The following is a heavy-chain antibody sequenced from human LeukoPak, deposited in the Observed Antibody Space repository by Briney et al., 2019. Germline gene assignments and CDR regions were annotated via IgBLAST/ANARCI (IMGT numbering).Heavy chain of an antibody. V-gene: IGHV4-59*01. CDR2: ISYSGST. D-gene: IGHD3-16*02. Sequence: SETLSLTCTVSGGSLSSYYWSWIRQPPGKGLEWIGHISYSGSTNYNPSLKSRVTISVDTSKNQLSLKLNSVTAADTAVYYCARYIWGSYPTFEDYWGQGSLVTVSS. CDR3: ARYIWGSYPTFEDY. J-gene: IGHJ4*02. CDR1: GGSLSSYY.